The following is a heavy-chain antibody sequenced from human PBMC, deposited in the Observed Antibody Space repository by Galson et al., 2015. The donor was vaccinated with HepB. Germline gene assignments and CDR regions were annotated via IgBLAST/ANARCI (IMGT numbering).Heavy chain of an antibody. CDR3: ARLQRYCSGGSCYEPYYYYYYGMDV. CDR1: GGSISSGSYY. CDR2: IYTSGST. V-gene: IGHV4-61*02. D-gene: IGHD2-15*01. J-gene: IGHJ6*02. Sequence: TLSLTCTVSGGSISSGSYYWSWIRQPAGKGLEWIGRIYTSGSTNYNPSLKSRVTMSVDTSKNQFSLKLSSVTAADTAVYYCARLQRYCSGGSCYEPYYYYYYGMDVWGQGTTVTVSS.